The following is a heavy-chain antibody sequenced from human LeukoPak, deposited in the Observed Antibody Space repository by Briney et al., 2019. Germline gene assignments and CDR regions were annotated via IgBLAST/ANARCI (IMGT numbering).Heavy chain of an antibody. D-gene: IGHD3-3*02. Sequence: TGGSLRLSCAASGFTFSSHAMSWVRQAPGKGLEWVSTISDSGRSTYYTDSVEGRFTISRDNSKNTLYLQMSSLRAEDTAIYYCARIISVVYYWGQGTLVTVSS. CDR3: ARIISVVYY. CDR1: GFTFSSHA. CDR2: ISDSGRST. V-gene: IGHV3-23*01. J-gene: IGHJ4*02.